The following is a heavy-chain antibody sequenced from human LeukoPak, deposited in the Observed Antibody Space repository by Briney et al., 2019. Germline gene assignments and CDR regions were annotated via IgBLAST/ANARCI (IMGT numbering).Heavy chain of an antibody. CDR2: ISGSGGST. Sequence: GGSLRLSCAASGFTFSSYAMSWVRQAPGKGLEWVSAISGSGGSTYYADSVKGRFTISRDNSRNTLYLQMNSLRAEDTAVYYCAKENFGYSSSWYAFDIWGQGTMVTVSS. CDR1: GFTFSSYA. D-gene: IGHD6-13*01. CDR3: AKENFGYSSSWYAFDI. V-gene: IGHV3-23*01. J-gene: IGHJ3*02.